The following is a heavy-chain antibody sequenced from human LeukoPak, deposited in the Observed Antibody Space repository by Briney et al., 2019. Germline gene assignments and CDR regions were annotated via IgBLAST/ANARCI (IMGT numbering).Heavy chain of an antibody. D-gene: IGHD6-25*01. V-gene: IGHV4-39*07. CDR1: GGSISGSRT. J-gene: IGHJ4*02. Sequence: SETLSLTCTVSGGSISGSRTWGWVRQPPGKRPEWIGNIHNDGRTASNPFLKSRVTLSLDTSTNQFSLKVNSVTAADTAFYFCARVLTAAGLDFWGQGVLVSISS. CDR3: ARVLTAAGLDF. CDR2: IHNDGRT.